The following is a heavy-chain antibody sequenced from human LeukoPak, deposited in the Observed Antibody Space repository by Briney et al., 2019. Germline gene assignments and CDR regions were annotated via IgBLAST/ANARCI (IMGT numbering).Heavy chain of an antibody. CDR3: ARQSTIAAARIDP. V-gene: IGHV4-39*01. J-gene: IGHJ5*02. CDR1: CGSISDSNYY. Sequence: SETLPLTCTVSCGSISDSNYYWRWIRQPPGRGLEWIANIYNSGSASNGQSLNSRVTVSIDTSKNQFSLKLNSVTLTDAAVYDCARQSTIAAARIDPQGQGTLVTVSS. D-gene: IGHD6-25*01. CDR2: IYNSGSA.